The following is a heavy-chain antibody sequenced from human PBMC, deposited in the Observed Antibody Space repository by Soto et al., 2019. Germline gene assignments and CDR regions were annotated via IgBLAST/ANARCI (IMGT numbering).Heavy chain of an antibody. CDR3: ARGRGVVRGVMTKTSFDY. D-gene: IGHD3-10*01. J-gene: IGHJ4*02. CDR2: IYYSGST. V-gene: IGHV4-30-4*01. CDR1: GGSISSGDYY. Sequence: TSETLSLTCTVSGGSISSGDYYWSWIRQPPGKGLEWIGYIYYSGSTYYNPSLKSRVTISVDTSKNQFSLKLSSVTAADTAVYYCARGRGVVRGVMTKTSFDYWGQGTLVTVSS.